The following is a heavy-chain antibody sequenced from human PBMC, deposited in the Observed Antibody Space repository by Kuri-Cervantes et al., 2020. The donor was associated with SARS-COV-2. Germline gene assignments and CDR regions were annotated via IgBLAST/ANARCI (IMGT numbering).Heavy chain of an antibody. CDR3: ARDGCTEFPTDAFDI. D-gene: IGHD3-10*01. V-gene: IGHV3-7*01. J-gene: IGHJ3*02. CDR2: IKQDGSEK. CDR1: GYSISSGYY. Sequence: ETLSLTCTVSGYSISSGYYWGWIRQPPGKGLEWVANIKQDGSEKYYVDSVKGRFTISRDNAKNSLYLQMNSLRAEDTAVYYCARDGCTEFPTDAFDIWGQGTMVTVSS.